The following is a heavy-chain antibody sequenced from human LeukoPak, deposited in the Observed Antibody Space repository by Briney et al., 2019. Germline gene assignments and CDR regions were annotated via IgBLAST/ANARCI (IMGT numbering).Heavy chain of an antibody. Sequence: SETLSLTCTVSGGSIRSYYWSWIRQPPGKGLEWIGYIYYSGSTNYNPSLKSRVTISVDTSKNQFSLKLSSVTAADTAVYYCARASYYYGSGSYSFDYWGQGTLVTVSS. CDR1: GGSIRSYY. CDR3: ARASYYYGSGSYSFDY. J-gene: IGHJ4*02. V-gene: IGHV4-59*01. CDR2: IYYSGST. D-gene: IGHD3-10*01.